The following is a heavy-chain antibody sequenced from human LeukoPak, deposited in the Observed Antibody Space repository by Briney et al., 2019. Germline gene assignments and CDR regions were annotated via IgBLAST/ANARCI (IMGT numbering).Heavy chain of an antibody. Sequence: SETLSLTCTVSGGSFISGSYYWGWIRQPPGKGLEWIGSIYYSGTTYYNPSLKSRVTISVDTSENQFSLKLSSVTAADTAVYYCARHREAYTNSWFHYWGQGTLVTVSS. CDR1: GGSFISGSYY. CDR2: IYYSGTT. J-gene: IGHJ5*01. V-gene: IGHV4-39*01. D-gene: IGHD2-2*02. CDR3: ARHREAYTNSWFHY.